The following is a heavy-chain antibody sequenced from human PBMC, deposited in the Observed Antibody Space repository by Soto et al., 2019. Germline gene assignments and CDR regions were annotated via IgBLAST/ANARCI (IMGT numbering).Heavy chain of an antibody. Sequence: QVQLQESGPGLVKPSETLSLTCTVSGGSVSSGSYYWSWIRQPPGKGLEWIGYIYYSGSTNYNPSLKSRVTISVDTSKNQFSQKLSSVTAADTAVYYCARVAAAGRGDYWGQGTLVTVSS. CDR2: IYYSGST. V-gene: IGHV4-61*01. J-gene: IGHJ4*02. D-gene: IGHD6-13*01. CDR3: ARVAAAGRGDY. CDR1: GGSVSSGSYY.